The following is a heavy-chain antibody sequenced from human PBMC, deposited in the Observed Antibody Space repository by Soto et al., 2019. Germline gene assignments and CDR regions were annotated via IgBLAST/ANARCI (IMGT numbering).Heavy chain of an antibody. V-gene: IGHV4-59*01. D-gene: IGHD3-22*01. CDR2: IYYSGST. CDR1: GGSISSYY. CDR3: ARDLGYYDSSGPHLDY. Sequence: PSETLSLTCTVSGGSISSYYWSWIRQPPGKGLEWIGYIYYSGSTNYNPSLKSRVTISVDTSKNQFSLKLSSVTAADTAVYYCARDLGYYDSSGPHLDYWGQGTLVTVSX. J-gene: IGHJ4*02.